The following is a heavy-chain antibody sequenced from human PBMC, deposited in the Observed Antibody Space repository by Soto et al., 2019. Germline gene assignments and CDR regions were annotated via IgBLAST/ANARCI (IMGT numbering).Heavy chain of an antibody. Sequence: GESLKISCKGSGYTFTNYWINWVRQMPGKGLEWMGKIDPSDSYSKYSPSFQGHVTMSADKSISTAYLQWSSLKASDTAMYYCARGYYDSSGPDYWGQGTLVTVSS. J-gene: IGHJ4*02. CDR2: IDPSDSYS. CDR1: GYTFTNYW. D-gene: IGHD3-22*01. V-gene: IGHV5-10-1*01. CDR3: ARGYYDSSGPDY.